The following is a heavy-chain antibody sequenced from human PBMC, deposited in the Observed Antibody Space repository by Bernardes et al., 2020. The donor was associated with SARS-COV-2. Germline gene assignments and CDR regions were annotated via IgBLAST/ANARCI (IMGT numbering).Heavy chain of an antibody. CDR2: ITWDGLST. J-gene: IGHJ6*01. V-gene: IGHV3-43*01. Sequence: VGSLRLSCAASGFPFEDFSMYWVRQGPGKGLEWVSLITWDGLSTYYGDSVKGRFTISRDNSKNSLYLQMNSLRTEDTALYYCAKDSGCTTFGGVTPPPYCDGREVWGQGTTVTVSS. CDR1: GFPFEDFS. D-gene: IGHD3-3*01. CDR3: AKDSGCTTFGGVTPPPYCDGREV.